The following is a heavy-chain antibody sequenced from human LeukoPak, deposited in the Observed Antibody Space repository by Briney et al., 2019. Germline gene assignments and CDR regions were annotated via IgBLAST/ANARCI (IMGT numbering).Heavy chain of an antibody. D-gene: IGHD3-22*01. CDR3: ARWGHFDTSGYFVVDY. Sequence: SETLSLTCTISDGSISSYYWNWIRQSPGKGLEWIGHIHCSGSTHYNPSLQSRVSISIDTSKNHFSLNLRSVTAVDTAVYYCARWGHFDTSGYFVVDYWGQGTLVTVSS. J-gene: IGHJ4*02. V-gene: IGHV4-59*01. CDR1: DGSISSYY. CDR2: IHCSGST.